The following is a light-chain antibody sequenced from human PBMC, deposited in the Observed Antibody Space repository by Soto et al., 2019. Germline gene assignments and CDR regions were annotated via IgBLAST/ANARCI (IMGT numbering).Light chain of an antibody. J-gene: IGKJ1*01. V-gene: IGKV1-39*01. Sequence: DIQITQSPSSLSASVPHTVNTTFRSSQSISSYLNWYQQKPGKAPKLLIYAASSLQSGVPSRFSGSGSGTDFTLTIGSLQTEDFATYSCQQSYNTPRAFGKGTKVDIK. CDR3: QQSYNTPRA. CDR2: AAS. CDR1: QSISSY.